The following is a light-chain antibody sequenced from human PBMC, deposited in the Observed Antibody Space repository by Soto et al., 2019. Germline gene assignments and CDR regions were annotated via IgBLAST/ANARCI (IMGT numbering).Light chain of an antibody. CDR2: EVS. CDR3: SSYTSSNTRV. J-gene: IGLJ1*01. Sequence: QSALTQPASVSGSPGQSITISCTGTSSYVGGYNYVSWYQQDPGKAPKLMIYEVSRRPSGVSNRFSGSKSVNTASLTISGLQAEDEADYYCSSYTSSNTRVLGTGTKVTVL. V-gene: IGLV2-14*01. CDR1: SSYVGGYNY.